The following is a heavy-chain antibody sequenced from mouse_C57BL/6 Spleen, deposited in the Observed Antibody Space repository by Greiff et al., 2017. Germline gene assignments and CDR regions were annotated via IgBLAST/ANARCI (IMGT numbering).Heavy chain of an antibody. V-gene: IGHV1-64*01. CDR3: AREGEYDGYLDY. D-gene: IGHD2-3*01. Sequence: QVQLQQPGAELVKPGASVKLSCKASGYTFTSYWMHWVKPRPGQGLEWIGMIHPNSGSTNYNEKFKSKATLTVDKSSSTAYMRLSSLTSENSAVYYCAREGEYDGYLDYWGQGTTLTVSS. J-gene: IGHJ2*01. CDR2: IHPNSGST. CDR1: GYTFTSYW.